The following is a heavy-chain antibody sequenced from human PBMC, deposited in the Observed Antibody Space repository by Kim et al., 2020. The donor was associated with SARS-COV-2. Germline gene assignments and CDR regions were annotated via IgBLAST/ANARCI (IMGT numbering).Heavy chain of an antibody. CDR1: GFTFSSYG. CDR2: ISYDGSNK. Sequence: GGSLRLSCAASGFTFSSYGMHWVRQAPGKGLEWVAVISYDGSNKYYADSVKGRFTISRDNSKNTLYLQMNSLRAEDTAVYYCAKDRFLEWLFDYWGQGTL. CDR3: AKDRFLEWLFDY. J-gene: IGHJ4*02. D-gene: IGHD3-3*01. V-gene: IGHV3-30*18.